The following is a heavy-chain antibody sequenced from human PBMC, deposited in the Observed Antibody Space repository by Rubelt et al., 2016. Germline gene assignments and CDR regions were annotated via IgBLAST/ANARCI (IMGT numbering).Heavy chain of an antibody. D-gene: IGHD6-13*01. CDR3: ARGFSSSWADFDY. CDR2: INPSGGST. J-gene: IGHJ4*02. Sequence: QVQLVQSGAEVKKPGASVKVSCKASGYTFTSYGISWVRQAPGQGLEWMGIINPSGGSTSYAQKFQGRVTMTRDTSTSTVYMELSSLRSEDKAVYYCARGFSSSWADFDYWGQGTLVTVSS. CDR1: GYTFTSYG. V-gene: IGHV1-46*01.